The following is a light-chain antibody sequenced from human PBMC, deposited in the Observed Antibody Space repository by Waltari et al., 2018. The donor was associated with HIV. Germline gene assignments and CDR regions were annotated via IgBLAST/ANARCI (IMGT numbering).Light chain of an antibody. CDR2: DVS. V-gene: IGLV2-14*04. Sequence: TISCTGTSSDVGGYNYVSWYQQHPGKAPKLMIYDVSKRPSGVSNRFSGSKSGNTASLTIAGLQAEDEADYYCSSYPSSSTLVFGGGTKLTVL. CDR1: SSDVGGYNY. J-gene: IGLJ2*01. CDR3: SSYPSSSTLV.